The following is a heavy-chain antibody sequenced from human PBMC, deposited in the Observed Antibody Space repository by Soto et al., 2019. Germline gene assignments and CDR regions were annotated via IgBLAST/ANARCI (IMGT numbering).Heavy chain of an antibody. V-gene: IGHV3-21*01. CDR2: ISSSSSYI. CDR3: ARDLYYYCSGRLYRQKGVVY. J-gene: IGHJ4*02. Sequence: GGSLRLSCSASVFTFSSYSMNWVRQAPGKGLEWVSPISSSSSYIYYADSVKGRFTISRDNAKNSLYLQMNSLRAEDTAVYYCARDLYYYCSGRLYRQKGVVYWGQENRGTVSS. D-gene: IGHD3-10*01. CDR1: VFTFSSYS.